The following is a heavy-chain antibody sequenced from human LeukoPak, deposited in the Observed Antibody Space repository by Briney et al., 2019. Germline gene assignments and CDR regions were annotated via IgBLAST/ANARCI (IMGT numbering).Heavy chain of an antibody. CDR3: ARDRLRGYSGYGHFDY. D-gene: IGHD5-12*01. J-gene: IGHJ4*02. V-gene: IGHV4-4*07. CDR2: IYTSGST. CDR1: GGSISSYY. Sequence: SETLSLTCTVSGGSISSYYWSWIRRPAGKGLEWIGRIYTSGSTNYNPSLKSRVTMSVDTSKNQFSLKLSSVTAADTAVYYCARDRLRGYSGYGHFDYWGQGTLVTVSS.